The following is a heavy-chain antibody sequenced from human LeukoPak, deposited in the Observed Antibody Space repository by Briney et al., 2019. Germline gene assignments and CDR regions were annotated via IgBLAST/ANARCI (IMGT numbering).Heavy chain of an antibody. CDR2: KNPNSGRT. Sequence: ASVKVSCKASGYTLTSYDINWVRQATGQGLEWMGFKNPNSGRTGFAQKFQGRFTITTDTSISTAYMELSSLTSEDTAVYYCARGPVSSHGMDVWGQGTTVTVSS. CDR3: ARGPVSSHGMDV. CDR1: GYTLTSYD. J-gene: IGHJ6*02. V-gene: IGHV1-8*01.